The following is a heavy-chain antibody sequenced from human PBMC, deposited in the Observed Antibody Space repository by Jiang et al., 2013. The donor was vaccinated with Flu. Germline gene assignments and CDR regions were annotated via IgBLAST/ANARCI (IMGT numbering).Heavy chain of an antibody. CDR2: SRDKAGSYTP. D-gene: IGHD4-23*01. J-gene: IGHJ5*01. CDR3: TRVGGRYVDS. V-gene: IGHV3-72*01. Sequence: VQLVESGGDLVQPGGSLRLSCAASGFSFGDHYMDRVRQAPGKGLEWVGRSRDKAGSYTPEYAASVRGRFTISRDESKNSMDLQMNSLQIEDTAVYYCTRVGGRYVDSWGQGTLVTVSS. CDR1: GFSFGDHY.